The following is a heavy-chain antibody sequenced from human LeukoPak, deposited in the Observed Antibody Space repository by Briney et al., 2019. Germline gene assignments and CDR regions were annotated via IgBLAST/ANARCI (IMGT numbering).Heavy chain of an antibody. J-gene: IGHJ6*03. Sequence: GGSLRLSCAASGFTFNNYAMHWVRRAPGKGLGSVSAISTNGDNTYYGNSVKGRFTISRDNSKNTVYLHMGSLRVEDMAVYYCARDQGIEGATYMDVWGRGTTVIVSS. CDR3: ARDQGIEGATYMDV. V-gene: IGHV3-64*01. CDR2: ISTNGDNT. D-gene: IGHD1-26*01. CDR1: GFTFNNYA.